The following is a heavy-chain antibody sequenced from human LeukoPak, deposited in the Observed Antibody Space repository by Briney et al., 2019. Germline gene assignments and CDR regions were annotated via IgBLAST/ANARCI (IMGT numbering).Heavy chain of an antibody. J-gene: IGHJ5*02. CDR3: ARAGGTNIVVVPANNWFDP. CDR2: IYYSGST. CDR1: GGSISSSSYY. Sequence: SETLSLTCTVSGGSISSSSYYWGWIRQPPGKGLEWIGSIYYSGSTYHNPSLKSRVTISVDTSKNQFSLKLSSVTAADTAVYYCARAGGTNIVVVPANNWFDPWGQGTLVTVSS. V-gene: IGHV4-39*01. D-gene: IGHD2-2*01.